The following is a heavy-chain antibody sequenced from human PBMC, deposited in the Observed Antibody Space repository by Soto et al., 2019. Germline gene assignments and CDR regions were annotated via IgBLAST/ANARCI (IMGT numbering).Heavy chain of an antibody. J-gene: IGHJ3*02. CDR1: GSSIRSGDYY. CDR3: ARVSYDYVWGSYRYTPPGAFDI. CDR2: IYYSGST. Sequence: PSETLSLTCTVSGSSIRSGDYYWSWIRQPPGKGLESIGYIYYSGSTNYNPSLKSRVTISVDTSKNQFSLKLSSVTAADTAVYYCARVSYDYVWGSYRYTPPGAFDIWGQGTMVTVSS. V-gene: IGHV4-61*08. D-gene: IGHD3-16*02.